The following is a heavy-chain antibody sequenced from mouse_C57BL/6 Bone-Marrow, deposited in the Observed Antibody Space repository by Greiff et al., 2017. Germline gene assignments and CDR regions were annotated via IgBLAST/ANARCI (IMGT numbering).Heavy chain of an antibody. CDR1: GYTFTGYW. CDR2: ILPGSGNT. J-gene: IGHJ2*01. CDR3: ARCCLSTRDCY. D-gene: IGHD2-1*01. Sequence: QVQLQQSGAELMKPGASVKLSCKASGYTFTGYWIKWVKQRTGHGLEWIGEILPGSGNTNYNEKFKGKATFTADTSSNTAYMQLSSLTTEDSAIYYCARCCLSTRDCYWDQGPTLTVS. V-gene: IGHV1-9*01.